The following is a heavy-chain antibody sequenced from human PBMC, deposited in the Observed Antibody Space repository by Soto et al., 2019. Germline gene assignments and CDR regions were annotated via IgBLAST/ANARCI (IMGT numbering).Heavy chain of an antibody. CDR2: ISSSGSTI. V-gene: IGHV3-11*01. D-gene: IGHD3-9*01. J-gene: IGHJ3*02. CDR3: ARRLRYFDWLLKGNDAFDI. CDR1: GFTFSDYY. Sequence: QVQLVESGGGLVKPGGSLRLSCAASGFTFSDYYMSWIRQAPGKGLEWVSYISSSGSTIYYADSVKGRFTISRDNVKNSLYLQMNSLRAEDTAVYYCARRLRYFDWLLKGNDAFDIWGQGTMVTVSS.